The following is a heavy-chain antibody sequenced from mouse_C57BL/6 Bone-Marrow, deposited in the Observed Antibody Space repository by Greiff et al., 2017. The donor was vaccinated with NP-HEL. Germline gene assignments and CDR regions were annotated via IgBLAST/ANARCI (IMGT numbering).Heavy chain of an antibody. V-gene: IGHV3-8*01. D-gene: IGHD1-1*01. CDR1: GYSITSDY. J-gene: IGHJ1*03. CDR3: ARRGGSSPGWYFDV. Sequence: EVKLMESGPGLAKPSQTLSLTCSVTGYSITSDYWNWIRKFPGNKLEYMGYISYSGSTYYNPSLKSRISLTRDTSKNQYYLQLNSVTTESTATYCGARRGGSSPGWYFDVWGTGTTVTVSS. CDR2: ISYSGST.